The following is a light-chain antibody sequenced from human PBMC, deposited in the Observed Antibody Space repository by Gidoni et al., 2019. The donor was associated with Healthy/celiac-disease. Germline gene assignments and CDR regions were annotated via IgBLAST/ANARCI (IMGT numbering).Light chain of an antibody. V-gene: IGKV3-20*01. Sequence: VLTQSPGTLSLSPGERATLSCRARQSVSSSYLAWYQQKPGQAPRLLIYGASSRATGIPDRFSGSGSGTDFTLTISRLEPEDFAVYYCQQYGSTFGGGTKVEIK. CDR1: QSVSSSY. J-gene: IGKJ4*01. CDR2: GAS. CDR3: QQYGST.